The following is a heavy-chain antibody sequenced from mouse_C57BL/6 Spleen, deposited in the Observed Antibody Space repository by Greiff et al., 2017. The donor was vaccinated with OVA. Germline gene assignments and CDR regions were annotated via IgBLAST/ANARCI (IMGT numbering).Heavy chain of an antibody. Sequence: QVQLQQPGAELVKPGASVKMSCKASGYTFTSYWITWVKQRPGQGLEWIGDIYPGSGSTNYNEKFKSKATLTVDTSSSTAYMQLSSLASEDSAVYYCARSLCTVVAPDYWGQGTTLTVSS. CDR2: IYPGSGST. V-gene: IGHV1-55*01. CDR1: GYTFTSYW. CDR3: ARSLCTVVAPDY. D-gene: IGHD1-1*01. J-gene: IGHJ2*01.